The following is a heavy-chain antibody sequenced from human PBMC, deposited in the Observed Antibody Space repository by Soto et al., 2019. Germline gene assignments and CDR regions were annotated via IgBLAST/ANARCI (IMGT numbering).Heavy chain of an antibody. CDR2: MNPNSGNT. J-gene: IGHJ6*03. CDR3: ARDDSSSSYYYYYMDV. V-gene: IGHV1-8*01. CDR1: GYTFTSYD. D-gene: IGHD6-6*01. Sequence: ASVKVSCKASGYTFTSYDINWVRQATGQGLEWMGWMNPNSGNTGYAQKFQGRVTMTRNTSIRTAYMELSSLGSEDTAVYYCARDDSSSSYYYYYMDVWGKGTTVTVSS.